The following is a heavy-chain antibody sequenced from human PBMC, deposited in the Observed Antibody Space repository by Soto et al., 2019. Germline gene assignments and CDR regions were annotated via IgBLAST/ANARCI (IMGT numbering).Heavy chain of an antibody. V-gene: IGHV3-48*02. CDR3: ARAQYSYDAFAI. Sequence: GGSLRLSCAASGFSFTSYSMNWVRQAPGKGLEWIAFISTTSRTIYYADSVKGRFTISRDNGKPSLYLQMNSLRDEDTAVYYCARAQYSYDAFAIWGLGTRVTVSS. CDR1: GFSFTSYS. J-gene: IGHJ3*02. CDR2: ISTTSRTI. D-gene: IGHD5-18*01.